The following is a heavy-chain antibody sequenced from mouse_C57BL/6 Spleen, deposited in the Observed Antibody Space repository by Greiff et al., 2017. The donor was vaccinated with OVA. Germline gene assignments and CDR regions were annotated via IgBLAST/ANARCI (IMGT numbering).Heavy chain of an antibody. J-gene: IGHJ1*03. Sequence: VQLQQPGAELVMPGASVKLSCKASGYTFTSYWMHWVKQRPGQGLEWIGELDPSDSYTNYNQKFKGKSTLTVDKSSSTAYMQLSSLTSEDSAVYYCARSGDYDGRPWYFDVWGTGTTVTVSS. CDR2: LDPSDSYT. D-gene: IGHD2-4*01. CDR1: GYTFTSYW. V-gene: IGHV1-69*01. CDR3: ARSGDYDGRPWYFDV.